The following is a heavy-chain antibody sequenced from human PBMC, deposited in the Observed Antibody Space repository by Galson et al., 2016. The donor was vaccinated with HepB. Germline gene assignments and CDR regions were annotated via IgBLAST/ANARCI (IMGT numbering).Heavy chain of an antibody. D-gene: IGHD1-14*01. CDR1: GFSLPTSGVG. Sequence: PALVKPTQTLTLTCTFSGFSLPTSGVGVGWLRQPPGKALEWLALIYGDDDKTFSPSLRSRVTITKDTSKNQVVLRLTNVDPLDTATYFCAHRQRGTTFDYWGQGILVAVSS. J-gene: IGHJ4*02. CDR2: IYGDDDK. V-gene: IGHV2-5*02. CDR3: AHRQRGTTFDY.